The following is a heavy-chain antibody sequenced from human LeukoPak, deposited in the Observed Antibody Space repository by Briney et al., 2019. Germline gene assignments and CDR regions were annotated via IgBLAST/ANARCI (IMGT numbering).Heavy chain of an antibody. CDR1: GFIFSSYG. CDR2: IWYDGSNK. Sequence: GGSLRLSCAASGFIFSSYGMHWVRQAPGKGLEWVAVIWYDGSNKYYADSVKGRFTISRDNSKNTLYLQMNSLRGEDTAVYYCASPSSGQSFDIWGQGTMVTVSP. D-gene: IGHD6-19*01. CDR3: ASPSSGQSFDI. V-gene: IGHV3-33*01. J-gene: IGHJ3*02.